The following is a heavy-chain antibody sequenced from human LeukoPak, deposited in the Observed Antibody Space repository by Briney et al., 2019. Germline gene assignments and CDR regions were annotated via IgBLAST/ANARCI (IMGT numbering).Heavy chain of an antibody. CDR1: GFTFSDYY. V-gene: IGHV3-11*01. J-gene: IGHJ3*02. CDR2: ISSSGSTI. CDR3: AKGLITIFGVVPDAFDI. Sequence: GGSLRLSCAASGFTFSDYYMSWIRQAPGKGLEWVSYISSSGSTIYYADSVKGRFTISRDNAKNSLYLQMNSLRAEDTAVYYCAKGLITIFGVVPDAFDIWGQGTMVTVSS. D-gene: IGHD3-3*01.